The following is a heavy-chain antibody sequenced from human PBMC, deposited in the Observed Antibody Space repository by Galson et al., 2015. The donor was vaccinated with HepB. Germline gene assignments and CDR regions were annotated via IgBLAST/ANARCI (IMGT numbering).Heavy chain of an antibody. J-gene: IGHJ4*02. D-gene: IGHD3-3*01. CDR1: DYTFTNYG. V-gene: IGHV1-18*01. CDR2: ISPYNGNI. CDR3: ARDGRGDFWSGSFPKYYFDY. Sequence: SVKVSCKASDYTFTNYGISWVRQAPGQGLEWMGWISPYNGNIDYAQKLQGRVTMTTDTSTNTAYMELRSLRSDDTAVYYCARDGRGDFWSGSFPKYYFDYWGQGTLVTVSS.